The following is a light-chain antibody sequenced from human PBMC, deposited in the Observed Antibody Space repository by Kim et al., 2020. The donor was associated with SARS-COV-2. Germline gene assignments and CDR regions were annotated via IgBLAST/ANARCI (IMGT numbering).Light chain of an antibody. Sequence: GDRVTITCRASQDISSSLVWYQQKPGKAPELLIYGASTLQSGVPSRFSGSGSGTEFTLTIGSLQPDDLATYYCQQFSNYPRTFGGGTKV. V-gene: IGKV1-9*01. CDR2: GAS. CDR3: QQFSNYPRT. CDR1: QDISSS. J-gene: IGKJ4*01.